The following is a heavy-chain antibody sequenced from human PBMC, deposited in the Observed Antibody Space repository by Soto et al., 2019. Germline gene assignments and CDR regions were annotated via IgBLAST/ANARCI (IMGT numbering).Heavy chain of an antibody. Sequence: GSLTLSCAASGFTVSSNYMRWVRQAQGKGLEWVSVIYSGGSTYYADSVKGRFTISRDNAKNSLYLQMNSLRAEDTAVYYCASREYGYSYGYDAFDIWGQGTMVTVSS. V-gene: IGHV3-53*01. CDR2: IYSGGST. D-gene: IGHD5-18*01. CDR3: ASREYGYSYGYDAFDI. J-gene: IGHJ3*02. CDR1: GFTVSSNY.